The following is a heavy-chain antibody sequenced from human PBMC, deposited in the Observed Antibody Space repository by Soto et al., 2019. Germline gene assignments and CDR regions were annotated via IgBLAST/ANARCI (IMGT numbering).Heavy chain of an antibody. V-gene: IGHV4-34*06. CDR3: TRGYAETWHPPHY. Sequence: QVQVQQWGAGLVKPSETLSLTCAVPGGSFSGFYWSWIRQPPGKGLEWIGEMNHIGITHYNPSLGSRVTISVDTSENQLSLMLDSVTAADTAVYYGTRGYAETWHPPHYWGQGTLVTVSS. CDR1: GGSFSGFY. CDR2: MNHIGIT. D-gene: IGHD5-12*01. J-gene: IGHJ1*01.